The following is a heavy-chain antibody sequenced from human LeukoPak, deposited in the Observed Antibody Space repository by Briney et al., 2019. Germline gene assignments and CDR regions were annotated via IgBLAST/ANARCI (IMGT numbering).Heavy chain of an antibody. CDR1: GFTFDIYA. CDR2: ISWNSGSI. D-gene: IGHD6-19*01. CDR3: AKGLVAGTPFFDY. V-gene: IGHV3-9*01. J-gene: IGHJ4*02. Sequence: GGSLRLSCAASGFTFDIYAMRWVRQAPGKGLEWVSGISWNSGSIGYADSVKGRFTISRDNAKNSLYLQMNSLRAEDTALYYCAKGLVAGTPFFDYWGQGTLVTVSS.